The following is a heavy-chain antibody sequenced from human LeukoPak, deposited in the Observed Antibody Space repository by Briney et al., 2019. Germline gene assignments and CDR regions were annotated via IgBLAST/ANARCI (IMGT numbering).Heavy chain of an antibody. CDR1: GFTVSSNY. V-gene: IGHV3-53*01. J-gene: IGHJ5*02. CDR2: IYSGGNT. D-gene: IGHD1-26*01. Sequence: GRSLRLSCAASGFTVSSNYISWVRQAPGKGLEWVSVIYSGGNTYYADSVKGRFSISSDNSKNTLYLQMNSLRAEDTAVYYCAKTIVGVTNWFDPWGQGTLVTVPS. CDR3: AKTIVGVTNWFDP.